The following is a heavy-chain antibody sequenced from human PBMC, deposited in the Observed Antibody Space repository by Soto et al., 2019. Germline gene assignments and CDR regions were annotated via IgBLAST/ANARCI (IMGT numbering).Heavy chain of an antibody. J-gene: IGHJ4*02. D-gene: IGHD6-19*01. CDR1: GGSINSYY. V-gene: IGHV4-59*01. Sequence: SETLSLTCTVSGGSINSYYWSWIRQPPGKGLEWIGYIYYSGSTNSNPSLKSRVTISVDTSRNQFSLRLSSVTAADTAVYYCAREAAVGGMPFDYWGQGTLVTVSS. CDR3: AREAAVGGMPFDY. CDR2: IYYSGST.